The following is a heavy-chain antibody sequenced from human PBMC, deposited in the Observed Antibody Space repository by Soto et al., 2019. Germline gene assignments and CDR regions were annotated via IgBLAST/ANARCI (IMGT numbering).Heavy chain of an antibody. J-gene: IGHJ4*02. CDR2: ISYDGSNK. Sequence: PGGSLRLSCAASGFTFSSYGMHWVRQAPGKGLEWVAVISYDGSNKYYADSVKGRFTISRDNSKNTLYLQMNSLRAEDTAVYYCAKDSTVTTCDYWGQGTLVTVSS. CDR1: GFTFSSYG. V-gene: IGHV3-30*18. D-gene: IGHD4-17*01. CDR3: AKDSTVTTCDY.